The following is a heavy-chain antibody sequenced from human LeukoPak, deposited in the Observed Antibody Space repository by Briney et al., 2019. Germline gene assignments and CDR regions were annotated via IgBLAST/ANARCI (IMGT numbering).Heavy chain of an antibody. CDR1: GFTFSSYA. V-gene: IGHV3-23*01. CDR2: ISGSGGST. CDR3: AKDPRRWELWDY. J-gene: IGHJ4*02. D-gene: IGHD1-26*01. Sequence: PGGSMRLSCAASGFTFSSYAMSWVRQAPGKGLEWVSAISGSGGSTYYADSVKGRFTISRDNSKNTLYLQMNSLRAEDTAVYYCAKDPRRWELWDYWAQGTLVTVSS.